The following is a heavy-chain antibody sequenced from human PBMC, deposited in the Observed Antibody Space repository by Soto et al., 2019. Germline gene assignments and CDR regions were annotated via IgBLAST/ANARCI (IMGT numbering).Heavy chain of an antibody. J-gene: IGHJ4*02. CDR1: SGSISVTNVF. D-gene: IGHD1-20*01. CDR3: ARITGRHLDY. V-gene: IGHV4-39*01. Sequence: SETLSLTCTVSSGSISVTNVFWGWVRQPPGKGLEWIGNVDYSGTAYFSPSLATRVTFHVDTSKNQFSLTLYSVAAADTAVYYCARITGRHLDYWGQGILVTVSS. CDR2: VDYSGTA.